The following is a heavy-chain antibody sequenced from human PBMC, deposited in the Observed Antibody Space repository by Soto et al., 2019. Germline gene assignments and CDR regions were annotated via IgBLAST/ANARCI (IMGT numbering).Heavy chain of an antibody. D-gene: IGHD6-25*01. CDR2: TYFGGMT. CDR1: GASISSSRYY. CDR3: GSVRPSGYVLS. V-gene: IGHV4-39*07. Sequence: PSETLSLTCSFSGASISSSRYYWGWIRQPPGKGLEWIASTYFGGMTYYSPSLKSRVTISIDTSKNQFSLRLASVTAADTAFYYCGSVRPSGYVLSWGQGTLVTVSS. J-gene: IGHJ5*02.